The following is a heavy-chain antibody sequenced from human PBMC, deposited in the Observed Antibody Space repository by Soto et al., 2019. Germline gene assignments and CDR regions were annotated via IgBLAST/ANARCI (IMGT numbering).Heavy chain of an antibody. V-gene: IGHV4-39*01. D-gene: IGHD3-3*01. CDR1: GGSISTTSNY. Sequence: SETLSLTCTVSGGSISTTSNYWGWIRQPPGKGLEWIGSVFYSGSTYYNPSLKSRVTISVDKSKNQFSLILNSVTDADTAVYYCARHFLGVVANWFDPWGQGTLVTVSS. CDR3: ARHFLGVVANWFDP. J-gene: IGHJ5*02. CDR2: VFYSGST.